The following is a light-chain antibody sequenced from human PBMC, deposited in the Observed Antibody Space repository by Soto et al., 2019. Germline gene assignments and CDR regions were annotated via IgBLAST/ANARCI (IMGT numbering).Light chain of an antibody. Sequence: QSALTQPASVSGSPGQSITISCTGTSSDVGIYNLVSWYQQRPGQAPKLTIYQGTERPSGVSNRFSGSKSGNAASLTISALQAEDEADYYCCSYAGPSSVVFGGGTKLTVL. V-gene: IGLV2-23*01. CDR3: CSYAGPSSVV. CDR1: SSDVGIYNL. J-gene: IGLJ2*01. CDR2: QGT.